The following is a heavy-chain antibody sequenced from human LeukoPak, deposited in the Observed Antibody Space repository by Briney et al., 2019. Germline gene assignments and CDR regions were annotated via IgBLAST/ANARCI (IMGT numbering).Heavy chain of an antibody. V-gene: IGHV4-39*01. D-gene: IGHD5-24*01. CDR2: IYYSGST. CDR3: ARLYGYSFAVSRKYFDY. CDR1: GGSISSSSYY. J-gene: IGHJ4*02. Sequence: PSETLSLTCTVSGGSISSSSYYWGWIRQPPGKGLEWIGSIYYSGSTYYNPSLKSRVTISVDTSKNQFSLKLSSVTAADTAVYYCARLYGYSFAVSRKYFDYWGQGTLVTVPS.